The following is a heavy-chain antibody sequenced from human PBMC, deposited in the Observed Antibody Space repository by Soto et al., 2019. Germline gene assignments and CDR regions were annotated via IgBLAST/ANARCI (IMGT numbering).Heavy chain of an antibody. J-gene: IGHJ6*02. CDR1: GYTFTSYD. V-gene: IGHV1-8*01. D-gene: IGHD1-26*01. Sequence: GASVKVSCKASGYTFTSYDINWVRQATGQGLEWMGWMNPNSGNTGYAQKFQGRVTMTRNTSISTAYMELSSLRSEDTAVYYCARIKKVGANFYYYYYGMDVWGQGTTVTVSS. CDR2: MNPNSGNT. CDR3: ARIKKVGANFYYYYYGMDV.